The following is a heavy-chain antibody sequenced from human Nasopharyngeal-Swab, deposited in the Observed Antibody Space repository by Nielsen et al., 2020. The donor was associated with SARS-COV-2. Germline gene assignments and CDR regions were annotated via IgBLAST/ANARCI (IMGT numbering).Heavy chain of an antibody. D-gene: IGHD6-19*01. J-gene: IGHJ5*02. CDR2: ISGSGGST. Sequence: WIRQPPGEGLEWVSAISGSGGSTYYADTVKGRFTISRDNSKNTLYLQMNSLRAEDTAVYYCAKGPCTYSSGWYVPWGQGTLVTVSS. V-gene: IGHV3-23*01. CDR3: AKGPCTYSSGWYVP.